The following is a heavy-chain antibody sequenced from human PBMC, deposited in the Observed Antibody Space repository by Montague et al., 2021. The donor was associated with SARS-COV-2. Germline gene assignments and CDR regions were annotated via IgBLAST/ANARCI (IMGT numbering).Heavy chain of an antibody. V-gene: IGHV2-70*04. Sequence: PALAKPTQTLTLTCTFSGFSLSTSGMRASWIRQPPGKALEWLALIDWDDDKFYSTSLKTRLTISKDTSKNQVVLTMTNMDPVDTATYYCARSYYDSLSNDDDAFDIWGQGTMVTVSS. CDR1: GFSLSTSGMR. CDR3: ARSYYDSLSNDDDAFDI. CDR2: IDWDDDK. D-gene: IGHD3-22*01. J-gene: IGHJ3*02.